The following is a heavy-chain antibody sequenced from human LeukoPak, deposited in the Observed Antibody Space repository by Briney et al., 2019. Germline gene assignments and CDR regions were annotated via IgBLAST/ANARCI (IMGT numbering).Heavy chain of an antibody. D-gene: IGHD2-2*01. CDR1: GFTFGDYP. CDR2: ITWDGGTT. Sequence: SGGSLRLSCTASGFTFGDYPMYWVRQAPGKGLEWVSLITWDGGTTYYADSVKGRFTVSRDNSKNSLYLQMNNLRTEDTAFYYCAKDICTRTSCHYYFDSWGQGTLVTVSS. V-gene: IGHV3-43*01. J-gene: IGHJ4*02. CDR3: AKDICTRTSCHYYFDS.